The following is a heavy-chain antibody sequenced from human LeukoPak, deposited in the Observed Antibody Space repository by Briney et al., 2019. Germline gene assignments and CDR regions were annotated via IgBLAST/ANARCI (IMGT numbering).Heavy chain of an antibody. CDR2: IYYSGST. Sequence: SETLSLTCTVSGGSISSYYWSWIRQPPGKGLEWIGYIYYSGSTNYNPSLKSRVTISVDTSKNQFSLKLSSVTAADTAVYYCATGGRVLDYFDYWGQGTLVTVSS. CDR1: GGSISSYY. J-gene: IGHJ4*02. D-gene: IGHD4-23*01. V-gene: IGHV4-59*08. CDR3: ATGGRVLDYFDY.